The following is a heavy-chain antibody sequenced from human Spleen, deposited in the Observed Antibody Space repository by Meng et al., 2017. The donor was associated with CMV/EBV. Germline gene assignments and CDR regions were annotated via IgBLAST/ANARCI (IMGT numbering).Heavy chain of an antibody. Sequence: ASVKVSCKASGYTLTDHYFHWVRQAPGQGLEWMGWIHPQSGVTNYAQKFQARVTLTRDTSINTGYMELSRLTSDDTAVYYCARDRMEQLPAGRAFDIWGQGTMVTVSS. D-gene: IGHD5-24*01. V-gene: IGHV1-2*02. CDR1: GYTLTDHY. CDR3: ARDRMEQLPAGRAFDI. J-gene: IGHJ3*02. CDR2: IHPQSGVT.